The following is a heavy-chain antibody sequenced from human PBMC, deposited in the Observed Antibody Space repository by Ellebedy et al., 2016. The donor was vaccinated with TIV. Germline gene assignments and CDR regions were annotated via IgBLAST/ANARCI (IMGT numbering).Heavy chain of an antibody. CDR1: DYSIRSGYY. CDR2: IYHSGST. V-gene: IGHV4-38-2*02. D-gene: IGHD3-16*01. Sequence: SETLSLXXTVSDYSIRSGYYWGWIRQPPGKGLDWIGNIYHSGSTYYNPSLRSRVTLSLDRSKNQVSLELSSVTAADTPVYYCARTDLRYGMDVWGQGTTVTVSS. CDR3: ARTDLRYGMDV. J-gene: IGHJ6*02.